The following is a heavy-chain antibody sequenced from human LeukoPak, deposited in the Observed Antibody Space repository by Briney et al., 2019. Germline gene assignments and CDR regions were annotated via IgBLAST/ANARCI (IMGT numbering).Heavy chain of an antibody. V-gene: IGHV3-30*03. Sequence: PGGSLRLSCAASGFTFSSYSIHWVRQAPGKGLEWGAVISYDGSNKYYADSVKGRFTIPRDNSKNTLYLEMNSLRAEDTAVYYCARILDSAWGELGYWGQGTLVTVSS. D-gene: IGHD6-19*01. CDR1: GFTFSSYS. CDR2: ISYDGSNK. J-gene: IGHJ4*02. CDR3: ARILDSAWGELGY.